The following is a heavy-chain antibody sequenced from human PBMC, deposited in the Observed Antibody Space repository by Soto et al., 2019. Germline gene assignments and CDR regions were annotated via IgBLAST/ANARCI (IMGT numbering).Heavy chain of an antibody. CDR3: ARDRQPDAIWTFDY. D-gene: IGHD2-8*01. CDR1: GFIISAYT. Sequence: PGGSLRLSCSASGFIISAYTMGWVRLAPGKGLEWVASLFSGGVSTRYADSVTGLFTISRDNSKNMLYLQMNSLGVDDTAVYYCARDRQPDAIWTFDYWGRGILVTVSS. CDR2: LFSGGVST. V-gene: IGHV3-23*03. J-gene: IGHJ4*02.